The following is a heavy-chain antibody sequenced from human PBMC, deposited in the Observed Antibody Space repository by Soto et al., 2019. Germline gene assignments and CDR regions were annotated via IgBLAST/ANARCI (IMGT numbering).Heavy chain of an antibody. CDR3: ARGNPRYCSSTSCSPGHLYYYGMDV. V-gene: IGHV3-30-3*01. CDR2: ISYDGSNK. J-gene: IGHJ6*02. CDR1: GFTFSSYA. D-gene: IGHD2-2*01. Sequence: QVQLVESGGGVVQPGRSLRLSCAASGFTFSSYAMHWVRHSPGKGLAWVAVISYDGSNKYYADSVKGRFTISRDNSPNTLYLQMNSLRAEDTAVYYCARGNPRYCSSTSCSPGHLYYYGMDVWGQGTTVTVSS.